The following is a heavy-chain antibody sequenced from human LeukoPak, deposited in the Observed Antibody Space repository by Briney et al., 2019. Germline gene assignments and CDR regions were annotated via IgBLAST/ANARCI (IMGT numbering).Heavy chain of an antibody. CDR1: GFTFSSYA. Sequence: GGSLRLSCAASGFTFSSYAMHWVRQAPGKGLEWVAVISYDGSNKYYADSVKGRFTISRDNSKNTLYLQMNSLRAEDTAVYYCAREDRYDYGDYGATNWFDPWGQGTLVTVSS. J-gene: IGHJ5*02. CDR2: ISYDGSNK. D-gene: IGHD4-17*01. V-gene: IGHV3-30-3*01. CDR3: AREDRYDYGDYGATNWFDP.